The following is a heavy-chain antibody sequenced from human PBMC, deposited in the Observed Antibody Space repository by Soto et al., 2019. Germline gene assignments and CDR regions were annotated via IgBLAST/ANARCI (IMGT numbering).Heavy chain of an antibody. V-gene: IGHV4-39*01. D-gene: IGHD2-2*01. Sequence: SETLSLTCTVSGGSISSSSYYWGWIRQPPGKGLEWIGSIYYSGSTYYNPSLKSRVTISVDTSKNQFSLKLSSVTAADTAVYYCARLDTYCSSTSCYEGSGGYYYYYGMDVWGQGTTVTVSS. CDR1: GGSISSSSYY. CDR3: ARLDTYCSSTSCYEGSGGYYYYYGMDV. J-gene: IGHJ6*02. CDR2: IYYSGST.